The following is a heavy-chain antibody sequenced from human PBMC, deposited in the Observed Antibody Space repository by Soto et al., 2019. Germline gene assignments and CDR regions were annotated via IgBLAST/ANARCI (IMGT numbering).Heavy chain of an antibody. Sequence: SETLSLTCTVSGGSISSTSDYWGWIRQPPGKGLEWIGSISYGGSTYYNPSLKSRVTMSRDNAKNSLYLQMNSLRVEDTAMYYCVRNSPTAPGGTWGQGTLVTVSS. D-gene: IGHD6-13*01. V-gene: IGHV4-39*01. CDR3: VRNSPTAPGGT. CDR2: ISYGGST. CDR1: GGSISSTSDY. J-gene: IGHJ4*02.